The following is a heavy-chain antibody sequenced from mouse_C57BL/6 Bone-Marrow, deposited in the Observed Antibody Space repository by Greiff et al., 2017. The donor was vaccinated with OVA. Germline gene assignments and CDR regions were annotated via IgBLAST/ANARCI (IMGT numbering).Heavy chain of an antibody. Sequence: VQLQQSGAELMKPGASVKLSCTATGYTFTGYWIEWVKQRPGHGLEWIGEILPGSGSTNYNEKVKGKATFTADTSSNTAYMQISCLTTEDSAIDYGARPRYYSDWYFDVWGTGTTVTVSS. J-gene: IGHJ1*03. D-gene: IGHD2-12*01. V-gene: IGHV1-9*01. CDR1: GYTFTGYW. CDR3: ARPRYYSDWYFDV. CDR2: ILPGSGST.